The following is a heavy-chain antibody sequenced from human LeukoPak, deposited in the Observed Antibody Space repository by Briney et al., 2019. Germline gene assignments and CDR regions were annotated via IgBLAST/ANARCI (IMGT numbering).Heavy chain of an antibody. J-gene: IGHJ4*02. Sequence: ASVKVSCKASGYTFTDYYMHWVRQAPGQGLEWMGWINTNTGGTNYAQKFQGRVTMTRDTSISTAYMELSSLRSDDTAVYYCARDATGTTHFDYWGQGTLVTVSS. CDR1: GYTFTDYY. V-gene: IGHV1-2*02. CDR3: ARDATGTTHFDY. D-gene: IGHD1-1*01. CDR2: INTNTGGT.